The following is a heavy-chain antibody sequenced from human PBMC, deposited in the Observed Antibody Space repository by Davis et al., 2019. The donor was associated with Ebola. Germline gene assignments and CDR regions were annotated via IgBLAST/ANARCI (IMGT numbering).Heavy chain of an antibody. J-gene: IGHJ5*02. Sequence: GSLRLSCAASGFTFSSYAMSWVRQAPGKGLEWIGEIYHSGSTNYNPSLKSRVTISVDKSKNQFSLKLSSVTAADTAVYYCARGLATVTSLWFDPWGQGTLVTVSS. CDR3: ARGLATVTSLWFDP. V-gene: IGHV4-4*02. D-gene: IGHD4-17*01. CDR2: IYHSGST. CDR1: GFTFSSYAM.